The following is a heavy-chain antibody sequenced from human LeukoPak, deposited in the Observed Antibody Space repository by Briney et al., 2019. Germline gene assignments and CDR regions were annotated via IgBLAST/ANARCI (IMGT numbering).Heavy chain of an antibody. D-gene: IGHD2-8*02. J-gene: IGHJ4*02. CDR1: GLTFINYW. CDR3: ARVEYTGNGNLY. CDR2: INRDGSGK. V-gene: IGHV3-7*01. Sequence: GGSLRLSCAGSGLTFINYWMTWLRPVPGKGLEWVANINRDGSGKFYLPSVRGRFTISKDDAQDSLYLQMDSLRPEDTAIYYCARVEYTGNGNLYWGQGTLVTVSS.